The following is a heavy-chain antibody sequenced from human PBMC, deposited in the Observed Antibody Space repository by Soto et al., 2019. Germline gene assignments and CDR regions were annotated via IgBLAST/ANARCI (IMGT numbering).Heavy chain of an antibody. CDR3: ARSAYDFWSGYSFWFDP. CDR2: IYYSGST. J-gene: IGHJ5*02. V-gene: IGHV4-59*01. Sequence: SETLSLTCTVSGGSISSYYWSWIRQPPGKGLEWIGYIYYSGSTNYNPSLKSRVTISVDTSKSQFSLKLSSVTAADTAVYYCARSAYDFWSGYSFWFDPWGQGTLVTVSS. D-gene: IGHD3-3*01. CDR1: GGSISSYY.